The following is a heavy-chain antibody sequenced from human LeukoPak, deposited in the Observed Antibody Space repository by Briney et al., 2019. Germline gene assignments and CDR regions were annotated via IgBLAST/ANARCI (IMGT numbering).Heavy chain of an antibody. CDR1: GYTFTGYY. D-gene: IGHD2-15*01. J-gene: IGHJ6*03. Sequence: ASVKVSCKASGYTFTGYYMHWVRQAPGQGLEWMGIINPSGGSTSYAQKFQGRVTMTRDMSTSTVYMELSSLRSEDTAVYYCARDLVSGYYYYYMDVWGKGTTVTVSS. V-gene: IGHV1-46*01. CDR2: INPSGGST. CDR3: ARDLVSGYYYYYMDV.